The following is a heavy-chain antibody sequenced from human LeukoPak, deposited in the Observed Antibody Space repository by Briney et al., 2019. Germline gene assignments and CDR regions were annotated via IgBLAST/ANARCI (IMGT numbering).Heavy chain of an antibody. V-gene: IGHV3-48*03. CDR2: ISGSGNTI. Sequence: GGSLRLSCAASGFTLSSSAMTGVRQAPGKGLEWVSYISGSGNTIYYADSVKDRFTISRDNAKNSLYLQMSSTRADDAALYFCARVTYSSTWGDFDYWGQGTLVTVSS. J-gene: IGHJ4*02. CDR3: ARVTYSSTWGDFDY. CDR1: GFTLSSSA. D-gene: IGHD6-13*01.